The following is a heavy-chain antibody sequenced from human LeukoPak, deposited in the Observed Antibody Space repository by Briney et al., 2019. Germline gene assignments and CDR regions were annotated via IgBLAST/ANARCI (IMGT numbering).Heavy chain of an antibody. CDR1: GFVFSNYW. J-gene: IGHJ4*02. V-gene: IGHV3-7*01. D-gene: IGHD3-10*01. Sequence: GGSLRLSCVASGFVFSNYWMGWVRQAPGKGLEWVANIKEDGGETYYVDSVKGRFTISRDNAKNSLDLQMNSLRAGDTAVYYCARGGSRSYDYWGQGTLVTVSS. CDR2: IKEDGGET. CDR3: ARGGSRSYDY.